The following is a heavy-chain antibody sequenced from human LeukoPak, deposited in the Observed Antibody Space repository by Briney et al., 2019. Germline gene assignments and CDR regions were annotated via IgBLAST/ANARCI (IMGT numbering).Heavy chain of an antibody. CDR2: INPSGGST. D-gene: IGHD4-11*01. Sequence: ASVKVSCKASGYTFTNYYMHWVRQAPGQGLEWMGIINPSGGSTSYAQKFQGRVTMTRDMSTSTVYMELSSLRSEDTAVYYCARGVTTVTLLDYWGQGTLVTVSS. J-gene: IGHJ4*02. CDR3: ARGVTTVTLLDY. CDR1: GYTFTNYY. V-gene: IGHV1-46*01.